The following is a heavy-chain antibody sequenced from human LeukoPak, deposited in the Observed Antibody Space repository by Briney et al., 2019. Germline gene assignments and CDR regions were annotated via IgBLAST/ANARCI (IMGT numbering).Heavy chain of an antibody. CDR1: GFTFSSYA. Sequence: QAGGSLRLSCAASGFTFSSYAMHWVRQAPGKGLEWVAVISYDGSNKYYADSVKGRITISRDNSKNTLYLQMNSLRAEDTAVYYCARGGSYYYDTSGYSDYWGQGTLVTVSP. CDR3: ARGGSYYYDTSGYSDY. V-gene: IGHV3-30-3*01. J-gene: IGHJ4*02. D-gene: IGHD3-22*01. CDR2: ISYDGSNK.